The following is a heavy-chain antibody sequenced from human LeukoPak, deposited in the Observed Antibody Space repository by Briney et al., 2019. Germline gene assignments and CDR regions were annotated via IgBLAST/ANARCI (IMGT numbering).Heavy chain of an antibody. J-gene: IGHJ5*02. Sequence: GGSLRLSCATSGLTFSDYDMSWIRQAPGKGLEWISYISSNGRTIYYADSVKGRFTISRDNARKSVYLQMNSLRAEDTAIYYCARTQQWLVSGFDPWGQGTLVTVSS. V-gene: IGHV3-11*01. CDR2: ISSNGRTI. D-gene: IGHD6-19*01. CDR3: ARTQQWLVSGFDP. CDR1: GLTFSDYD.